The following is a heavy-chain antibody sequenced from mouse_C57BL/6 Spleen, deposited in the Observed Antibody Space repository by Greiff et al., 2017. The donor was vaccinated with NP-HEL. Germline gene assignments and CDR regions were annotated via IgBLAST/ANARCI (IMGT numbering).Heavy chain of an antibody. Sequence: EVMLVESGGGLVKPGASLKLSCAASGFTFSSYAMSWVRQTPEQRLEWVATISAGSSYTYYPDNVKGRFTIARDNAKNNLYLQMSHLKSEDTAMYYCARDSDGFYAMDCWGQGTSVTVSS. J-gene: IGHJ4*01. CDR1: GFTFSSYA. V-gene: IGHV5-4*01. D-gene: IGHD1-1*01. CDR3: ARDSDGFYAMDC. CDR2: ISAGSSYT.